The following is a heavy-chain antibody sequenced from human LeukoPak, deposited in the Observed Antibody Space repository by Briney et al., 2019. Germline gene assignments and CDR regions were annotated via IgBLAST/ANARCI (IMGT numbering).Heavy chain of an antibody. Sequence: KPSETLSLTCTVSGGSISSSSYYWGWIRQPPGKGLEWFGSIYYSGTTYYTPSLRGRVTISVDTSKNQFSLKLSSVTAADTAVYYCARQAYYYGSGSYTYFDYWGQGTLVTVSS. V-gene: IGHV4-39*01. D-gene: IGHD3-10*01. J-gene: IGHJ4*02. CDR3: ARQAYYYGSGSYTYFDY. CDR1: GGSISSSSYY. CDR2: IYYSGTT.